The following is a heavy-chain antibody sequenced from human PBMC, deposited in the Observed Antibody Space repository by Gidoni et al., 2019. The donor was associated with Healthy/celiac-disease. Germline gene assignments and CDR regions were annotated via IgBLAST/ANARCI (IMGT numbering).Heavy chain of an antibody. CDR2: IWYDGSNK. J-gene: IGHJ6*02. Sequence: QVQLVESGGGVVQPGRSLRLSCAASGFTFSSYGMHWVRQAPGKGLEWVAVIWYDGSNKYYADSVKGRFTISRDNSKNTLYLQMNSLRAEDTAVYYCARGEYYGSGSYLNYYYGMDVWGQGTTVTVSS. CDR1: GFTFSSYG. CDR3: ARGEYYGSGSYLNYYYGMDV. V-gene: IGHV3-33*01. D-gene: IGHD3-10*01.